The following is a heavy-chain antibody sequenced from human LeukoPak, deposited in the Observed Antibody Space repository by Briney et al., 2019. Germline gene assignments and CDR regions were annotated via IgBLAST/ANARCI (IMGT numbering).Heavy chain of an antibody. Sequence: GGSLRLSCADSGLTFNRYWMHWVRQAPGKGLVWVSHIDTDGSSTSYADSVKGRFTISRDNAKNTLYLQMNSLRVEDTAMYYCTRNPAGRDWFDPWGQGSLVTVSS. J-gene: IGHJ5*02. CDR3: TRNPAGRDWFDP. V-gene: IGHV3-74*01. CDR2: IDTDGSST. CDR1: GLTFNRYW.